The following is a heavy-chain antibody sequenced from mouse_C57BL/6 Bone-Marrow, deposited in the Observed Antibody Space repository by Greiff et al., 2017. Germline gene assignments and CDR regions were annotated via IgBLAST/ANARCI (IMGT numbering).Heavy chain of an antibody. D-gene: IGHD2-4*01. CDR1: GYAFTNYL. CDR3: ARDYDYDGAY. CDR2: INPGSGGT. V-gene: IGHV1-54*01. Sequence: VQLQQSGAELVRPGTSVKVSCKASGYAFTNYLIEWVKQRPGQGLEWIGVINPGSGGTNYNEKFKGKATMTADKSSITAYMQLSSLTSEDSAVYFCARDYDYDGAYWGQGTLVTVSA. J-gene: IGHJ3*01.